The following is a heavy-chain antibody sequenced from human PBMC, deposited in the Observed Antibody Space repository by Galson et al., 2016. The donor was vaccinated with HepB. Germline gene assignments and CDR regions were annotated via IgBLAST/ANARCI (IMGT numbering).Heavy chain of an antibody. Sequence: SLRLSCAASGFTFTNYAMTWVRQAPGKGLQWVSGISGSINATYYADSVKGRFITSRDDSKNTLYLQMHSLSAEDTALYYCAKLPSRYYGSGAGYGMDIWGQGTTVTVSS. V-gene: IGHV3-23*01. J-gene: IGHJ6*02. CDR1: GFTFTNYA. CDR3: AKLPSRYYGSGAGYGMDI. CDR2: ISGSINAT. D-gene: IGHD3-10*01.